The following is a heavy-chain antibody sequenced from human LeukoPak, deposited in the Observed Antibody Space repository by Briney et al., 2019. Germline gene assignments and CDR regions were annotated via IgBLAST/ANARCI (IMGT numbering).Heavy chain of an antibody. D-gene: IGHD3-10*02. Sequence: AGGSLRLSCAASGFTFSGYGMHWVRQAPGKGLEWVAFVRYDSSNKYYADSVKGRFTVSRDNSKNMLYLQMNSLRAEDTAVYYCAELGITMIGGVWGKGTTVTISS. V-gene: IGHV3-30*02. J-gene: IGHJ6*04. CDR3: AELGITMIGGV. CDR2: VRYDSSNK. CDR1: GFTFSGYG.